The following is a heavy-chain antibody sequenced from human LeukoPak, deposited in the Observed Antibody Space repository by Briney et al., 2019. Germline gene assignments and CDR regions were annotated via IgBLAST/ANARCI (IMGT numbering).Heavy chain of an antibody. CDR3: ARVTGYPRITGILRGHYFDY. CDR2: IYYSGST. Sequence: PSETLSLTCTVSGGSISSSSYYWGWIRQPPGKGLEWIGSIYYSGSTYYYPSLKSRVTISVDTSKNQFSLKLSSVTAADTAVYCCARVTGYPRITGILRGHYFDYWGQGTLVTVSS. D-gene: IGHD1-20*01. J-gene: IGHJ4*02. V-gene: IGHV4-39*07. CDR1: GGSISSSSYY.